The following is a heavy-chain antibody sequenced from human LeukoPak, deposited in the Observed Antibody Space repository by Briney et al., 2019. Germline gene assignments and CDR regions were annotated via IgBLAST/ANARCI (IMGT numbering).Heavy chain of an antibody. CDR3: ARSKRWLEHYWYFDL. J-gene: IGHJ2*01. V-gene: IGHV3-64*01. Sequence: PGGSLRLSCAASGFTVSSNYMSWVRQAPGKGLEYVSGISGNGGNTYYANSVKGRFTISRDNSKHTLYLQMGSLRAEDMAVYYCARSKRWLEHYWYFDLWGRGTLVTVSS. CDR1: GFTVSSNY. D-gene: IGHD5-24*01. CDR2: ISGNGGNT.